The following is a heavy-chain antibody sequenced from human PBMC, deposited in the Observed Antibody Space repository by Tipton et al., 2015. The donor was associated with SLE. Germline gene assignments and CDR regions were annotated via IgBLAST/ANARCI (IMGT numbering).Heavy chain of an antibody. CDR1: GDSISIGNYY. Sequence: TLSLTCTVSGDSISIGNYYWGWIRQPPGKGLEWIGTVYYSGTTYYNTSLKSRLSISQDTSENQFFLRLTSVTAADTAVYYCARAGGGDSNWFDPWGQGTLVTVSS. D-gene: IGHD2-21*01. CDR3: ARAGGGDSNWFDP. CDR2: VYYSGTT. V-gene: IGHV4-39*07. J-gene: IGHJ5*02.